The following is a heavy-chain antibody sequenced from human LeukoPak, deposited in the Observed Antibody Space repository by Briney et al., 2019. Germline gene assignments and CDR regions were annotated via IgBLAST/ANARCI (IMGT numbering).Heavy chain of an antibody. V-gene: IGHV4-61*02. D-gene: IGHD6-19*01. CDR1: GGSIRNANND. CDR3: ATYTSGWTGEYFQQ. J-gene: IGHJ1*01. CDR2: IYTSGIT. Sequence: PSETLSLTCAVSGGSIRNANNDWSWIRQPAGKGLEWIGRIYTSGITNYNPSLKSRVTISVDTSKNQFSLKVNSVTAADTAVYYCATYTSGWTGEYFQQWGRGTLVTVSS.